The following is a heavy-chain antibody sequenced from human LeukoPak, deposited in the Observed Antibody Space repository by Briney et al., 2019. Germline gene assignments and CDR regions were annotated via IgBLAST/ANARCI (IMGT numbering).Heavy chain of an antibody. Sequence: GETLRLSCAASGFTFSSYEMNWVRQAPGKGLEWVSYISSSGSTIYYADSVKGRFTISRDNAKNSLYLQMNSLRAEDTAVYYCAREGEQIDYWGQGTLVTVSS. CDR1: GFTFSSYE. J-gene: IGHJ4*02. CDR3: AREGEQIDY. D-gene: IGHD3-16*01. CDR2: ISSSGSTI. V-gene: IGHV3-48*03.